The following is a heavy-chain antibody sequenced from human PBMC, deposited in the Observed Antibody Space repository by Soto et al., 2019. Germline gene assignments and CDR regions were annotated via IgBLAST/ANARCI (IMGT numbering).Heavy chain of an antibody. D-gene: IGHD3-16*01. CDR1: GFTFSSYW. V-gene: IGHV3-7*01. CDR2: IKQDGSEK. J-gene: IGHJ4*02. CDR3: ARDGDVNTGFGKDY. Sequence: GGSLRLSCAASGFTFSSYWMSWVRQAPGKGLEWVANIKQDGSEKYYVDSVKGRLTISRDNSKNTLYLQMTSLSAEDTAMYYCARDGDVNTGFGKDYWGQGTLVTVSS.